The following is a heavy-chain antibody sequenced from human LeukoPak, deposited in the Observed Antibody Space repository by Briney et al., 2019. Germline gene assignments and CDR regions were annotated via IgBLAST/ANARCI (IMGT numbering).Heavy chain of an antibody. Sequence: PGGSLRLSCAASGFTFSSYSMNWVRQAPGKGLEWVSSISGSSSYIYYADSVKGRSTISRDNAKNSLYLQMNSLRAEDTAVYYCARADSYGYWGQGTLVTVSS. J-gene: IGHJ4*02. D-gene: IGHD4-17*01. CDR1: GFTFSSYS. V-gene: IGHV3-21*01. CDR2: ISGSSSYI. CDR3: ARADSYGY.